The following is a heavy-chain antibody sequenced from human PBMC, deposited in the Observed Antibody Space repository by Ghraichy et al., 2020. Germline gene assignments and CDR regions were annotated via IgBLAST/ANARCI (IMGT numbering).Heavy chain of an antibody. J-gene: IGHJ6*02. Sequence: SQTLSLTCAISGDSVSGNGAAWNWIRHSPSRGLEWLGRTYFRSRWINEYAVSMKSRVSIYPDTSKNQFSLQLTSVTPGDTAVYYCARGQPDYYAMDVWGQGTTVTVSS. CDR1: GDSVSGNGAA. CDR2: TYFRSRWIN. CDR3: ARGQPDYYAMDV. V-gene: IGHV6-1*01. D-gene: IGHD3-10*01.